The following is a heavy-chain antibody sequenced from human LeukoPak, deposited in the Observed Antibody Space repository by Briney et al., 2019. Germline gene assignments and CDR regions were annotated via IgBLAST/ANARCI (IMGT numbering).Heavy chain of an antibody. CDR3: ARVSGYVLDY. D-gene: IGHD5-12*01. V-gene: IGHV3-74*01. Sequence: PGGSLRPSCAASGFTFRGYWTHWVRQAPGKGLVWVSRISRDAGTTIYAASVRGRFTISRDNAKNPLYLQMNSLRAEDTAVYYCARVSGYVLDYWGQGTLVTVSS. J-gene: IGHJ4*02. CDR1: GFTFRGYW. CDR2: ISRDAGTT.